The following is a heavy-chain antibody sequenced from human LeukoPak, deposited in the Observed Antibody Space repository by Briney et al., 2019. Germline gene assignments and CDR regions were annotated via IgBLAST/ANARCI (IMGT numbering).Heavy chain of an antibody. V-gene: IGHV3-9*01. J-gene: IGHJ4*02. Sequence: GGSLRLSCAASGFTFDDYAMHWVRQAPGKGLEWVSGISWNSGSIGYADSVKGRFTISRDNAKNSLYLQMNSLRAEDTAVYYCARDRYYGSGAKIFDYWGQGTLVTVSS. D-gene: IGHD3-10*01. CDR3: ARDRYYGSGAKIFDY. CDR2: ISWNSGSI. CDR1: GFTFDDYA.